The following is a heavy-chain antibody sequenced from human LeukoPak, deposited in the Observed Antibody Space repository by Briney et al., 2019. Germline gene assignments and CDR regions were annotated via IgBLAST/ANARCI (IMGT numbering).Heavy chain of an antibody. CDR3: ARAHYFGSGSYFDY. Sequence: SETLSLTCTVSGASIRSEGYYWSWIRQSPGKGLEWLGYINYSGSTYYNPSLKSRVSISVDTSKNWFSLNLNSVTAADTAVYFCARAHYFGSGSYFDYWGQGTLVAVSS. V-gene: IGHV4-30-4*01. D-gene: IGHD3-10*01. J-gene: IGHJ4*02. CDR1: GASIRSEGYY. CDR2: INYSGST.